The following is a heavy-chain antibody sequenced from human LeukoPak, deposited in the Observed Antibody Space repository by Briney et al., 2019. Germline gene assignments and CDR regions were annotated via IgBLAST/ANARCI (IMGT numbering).Heavy chain of an antibody. V-gene: IGHV3-66*01. D-gene: IGHD3-10*01. CDR3: AREKPMVRGVMDYYYGMDV. CDR1: GFTVSSNY. CDR2: IYSGGST. Sequence: GGSLRLSCAASGFTVSSNYMSWVRQAPGKGLEWVSVIYSGGSTYYADSVKGRFTISRDNSKNTLYLQMNSLRAEDTAVYYCAREKPMVRGVMDYYYGMDVWGQGTTVTVSS. J-gene: IGHJ6*02.